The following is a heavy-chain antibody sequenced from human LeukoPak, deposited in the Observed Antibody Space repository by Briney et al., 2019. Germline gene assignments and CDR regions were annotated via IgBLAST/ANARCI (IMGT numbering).Heavy chain of an antibody. CDR2: MNPNSGNT. D-gene: IGHD3-3*01. J-gene: IGHJ6*02. CDR1: GYTFTSYD. Sequence: ASVKVSCKASGYTFTSYDINWARQATGQGLEWMGWMNPNSGNTGYAQKFQGRVTMTRNTSISTAYMELSSLRSEDTAVYYCARASVTIFGVFVADYYYGMDVWGQGTTVTVSS. V-gene: IGHV1-8*01. CDR3: ARASVTIFGVFVADYYYGMDV.